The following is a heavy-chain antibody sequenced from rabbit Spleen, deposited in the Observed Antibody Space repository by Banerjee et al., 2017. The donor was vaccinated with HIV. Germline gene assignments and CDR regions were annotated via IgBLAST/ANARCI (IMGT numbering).Heavy chain of an antibody. V-gene: IGHV1S40*01. Sequence: QSLEESGGGLVKPGASLTLTCKASGFSFNSGYDMCWVRQAPGKGLEWIACIYTGGSGGVYYASWTKGRFTISKTSSTTVTLQMTGLTAADTATYFCGRSSDAGYAAYGYGFNLWGQGTLVTVS. D-gene: IGHD3-1*01. CDR3: GRSSDAGYAAYGYGFNL. CDR2: IYTGGSGGV. CDR1: GFSFNSGYD. J-gene: IGHJ4*01.